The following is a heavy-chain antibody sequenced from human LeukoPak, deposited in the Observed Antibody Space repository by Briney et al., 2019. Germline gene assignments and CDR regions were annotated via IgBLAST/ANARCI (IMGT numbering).Heavy chain of an antibody. CDR1: GFTFSSYA. J-gene: IGHJ4*02. CDR3: AKGGYCSSTSCPPDY. V-gene: IGHV3-23*01. CDR2: ISGSGGST. Sequence: PGASLRLSCAASGFTFSSYAMSWVRQAPGKGLGWVSAISGSGGSTYYADSVKGRFTISRDNSKNTLYLQMNSLRAEDTAVYYCAKGGYCSSTSCPPDYWGQGTLVTVSS. D-gene: IGHD2-2*01.